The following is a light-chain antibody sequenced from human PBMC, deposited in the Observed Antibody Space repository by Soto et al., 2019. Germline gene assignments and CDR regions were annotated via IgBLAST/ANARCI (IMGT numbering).Light chain of an antibody. CDR2: RAS. J-gene: IGKJ1*01. CDR3: QQYYSNPRT. CDR1: QSVLNSPNNKNY. V-gene: IGKV4-1*01. Sequence: DIVMTQSPDSLAVSLGERATINCKSSQSVLNSPNNKNYLTWYQQKPGQPPKLLIYRASTRESGVPDRFSGSGSGTDFSLTISSLQAEDVAVDYCQQYYSNPRTFGQGTKVESK.